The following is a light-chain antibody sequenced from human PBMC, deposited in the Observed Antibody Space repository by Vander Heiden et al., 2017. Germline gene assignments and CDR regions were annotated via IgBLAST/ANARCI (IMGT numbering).Light chain of an antibody. CDR3: QQSYSTPFT. V-gene: IGKV1-39*01. Sequence: ITCRASQSISSYLNWYQQKPGKAPKLLIYAASSLQSGVPSRFSGSGSGTDFTLTISSLQPEDFATYYCQQSYSTPFTFGPGTNVDIK. J-gene: IGKJ3*01. CDR1: QSISSY. CDR2: AAS.